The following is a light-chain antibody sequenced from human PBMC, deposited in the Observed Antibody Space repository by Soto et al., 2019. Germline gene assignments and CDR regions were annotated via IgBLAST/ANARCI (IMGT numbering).Light chain of an antibody. Sequence: EIVMTQSPATLSVSPGERATLSCRASQSVSSNLAWYQQKPGQAPRLLIYGASTRATGIPARFSGSGSGTEFTLTLSSLQSEDFAVYYCQHYHNWPPWTFGQGTKVEI. V-gene: IGKV3-15*01. CDR1: QSVSSN. J-gene: IGKJ1*01. CDR2: GAS. CDR3: QHYHNWPPWT.